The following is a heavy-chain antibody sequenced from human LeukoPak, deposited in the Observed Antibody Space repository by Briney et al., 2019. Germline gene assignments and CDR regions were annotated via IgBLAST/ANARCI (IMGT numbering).Heavy chain of an antibody. J-gene: IGHJ4*03. V-gene: IGHV4-39*01. Sequence: PSETLSLTCTVSGGSISSSTSFWGWIRQPPGKGLDWIGSIYYSGSTYYNPALKSRVTISVDTSRNQLSLKLRSATAADTAVYYCARYYCGGDRYSGFFDFWGQGTLVAVSS. CDR3: ARYYCGGDRYSGFFDF. D-gene: IGHD2-21*02. CDR1: GGSISSSTSF. CDR2: IYYSGST.